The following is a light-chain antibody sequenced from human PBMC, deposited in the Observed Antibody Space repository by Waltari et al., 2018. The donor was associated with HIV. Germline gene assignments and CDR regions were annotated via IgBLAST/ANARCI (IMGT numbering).Light chain of an antibody. V-gene: IGLV1-44*01. J-gene: IGLJ2*01. CDR3: AAWDDSLNGVV. CDR2: SNN. CDR1: SSNIGSNT. Sequence: QSVLTQPPSASGTPGQRVTISCSGSSSNIGSNTVNWYQQLPGTAPKRLIYSNNQRPSGVPYRFSASKSGTSASLAISGLQSEYEADYYCAAWDDSLNGVVFGGGTKLTVL.